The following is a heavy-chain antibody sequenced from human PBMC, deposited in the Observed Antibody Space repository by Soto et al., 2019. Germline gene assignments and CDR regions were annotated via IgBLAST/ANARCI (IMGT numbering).Heavy chain of an antibody. CDR3: ATETMVRGVIIMFDY. CDR1: GYTFTSYA. Sequence: ASVKVSCKASGYTFTSYAMHWVRQAPGKGLEWMGGFDPEDGETIYAQKFQGRVTMTEDTSTDTAYMELSSLRSEDTAVYYCATETMVRGVIIMFDYWGQGPLVTVSS. CDR2: FDPEDGET. D-gene: IGHD3-10*01. J-gene: IGHJ4*02. V-gene: IGHV1-24*01.